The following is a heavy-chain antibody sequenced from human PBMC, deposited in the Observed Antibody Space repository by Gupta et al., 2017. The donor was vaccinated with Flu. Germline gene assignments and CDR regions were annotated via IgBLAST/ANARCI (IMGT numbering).Heavy chain of an antibody. Sequence: QVQLQASGPGLVKPSETLSLTCTVSGGSLSSYYWLWIPQPAGKGLEWSVRIYPSGSTNYNPSLKSRVTMSVDTSKNQFALKLSSVTAADTAVYYCARERCGGDCYYYYGMDVWGQGTTVTVSS. D-gene: IGHD2-21*02. J-gene: IGHJ6*02. V-gene: IGHV4-4*07. CDR1: GGSLSSYY. CDR2: IYPSGST. CDR3: ARERCGGDCYYYYGMDV.